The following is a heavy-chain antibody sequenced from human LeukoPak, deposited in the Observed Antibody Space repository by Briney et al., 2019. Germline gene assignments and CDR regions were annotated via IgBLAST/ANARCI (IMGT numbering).Heavy chain of an antibody. D-gene: IGHD3-3*01. CDR3: ARDRAYYDFWSGTDRYYMDV. V-gene: IGHV3-30*03. CDR2: ISYDGSNK. CDR1: GFTFSNYG. J-gene: IGHJ6*03. Sequence: GGSLRLSCAASGFTFSNYGMHWVRQAPGKGLEWVAVISYDGSNKYYADSVKGRFTISRDNSKSTLYLQMNSLRAEDTAVYYCARDRAYYDFWSGTDRYYMDVWGKGTTVTVSS.